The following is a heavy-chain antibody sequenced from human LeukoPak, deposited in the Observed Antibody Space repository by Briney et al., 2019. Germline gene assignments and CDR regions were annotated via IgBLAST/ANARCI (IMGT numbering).Heavy chain of an antibody. CDR3: AREAGEAFDI. CDR2: ISSRSSSI. D-gene: IGHD3-10*01. CDR1: GFTFSTYT. Sequence: GGSLRLSCAASGFTFSTYTLNWVSQAPGKGLEWVSCISSRSSSIYYADSVKRRFTISRDNAKNSVYLQMNSLRAEDTAVYYCAREAGEAFDIWGQGTMVTVSS. V-gene: IGHV3-21*01. J-gene: IGHJ3*02.